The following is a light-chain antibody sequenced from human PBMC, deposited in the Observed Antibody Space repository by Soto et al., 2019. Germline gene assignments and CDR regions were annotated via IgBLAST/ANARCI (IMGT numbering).Light chain of an antibody. V-gene: IGLV1-44*01. CDR2: SSN. CDR1: SSNIGSNS. J-gene: IGLJ2*01. CDR3: AAWDDSLNGVV. Sequence: QSVLTQPPSASRTPGQRVTISCSGSSSNIGSNSVNWYQQLPGTAPKLLMYSSNQRPSGVPDRFSGSKSGTSASLAISGLQSEDEADYYCAAWDDSLNGVVFGGGTKLTVL.